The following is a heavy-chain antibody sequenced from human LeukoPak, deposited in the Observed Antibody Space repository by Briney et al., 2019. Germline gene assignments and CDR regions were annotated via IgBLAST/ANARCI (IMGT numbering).Heavy chain of an antibody. CDR3: ARWIAYSSSWYPGNDAFDI. D-gene: IGHD6-13*01. CDR1: GGSISSYY. J-gene: IGHJ3*02. Sequence: PSETLSLTCTVSGGSISSYYWSWIRQPPGKGLEWIGYIYYSGSTNYNPSLKSRVTMSVDTSKNQFSLKLSSVTAADTAVYYCARWIAYSSSWYPGNDAFDIWGQGTMVTVSS. CDR2: IYYSGST. V-gene: IGHV4-59*01.